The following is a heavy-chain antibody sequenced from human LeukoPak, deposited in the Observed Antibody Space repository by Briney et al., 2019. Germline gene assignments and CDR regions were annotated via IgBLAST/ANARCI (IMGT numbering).Heavy chain of an antibody. CDR3: ARGTRGSSLGYYYYYYMDV. J-gene: IGHJ6*03. V-gene: IGHV4-39*07. D-gene: IGHD6-6*01. CDR1: GGSISSSSYY. CDR2: VYYSGIT. Sequence: SETLSLTCTVSGGSISSSSYYWGWIRQPPGKGLEWIGSVYYSGITYYNPSLKSRVTISVDTSKNQFSLKLSSVTAADTAVYYCARGTRGSSLGYYYYYYMDVWGKGTTVTVSS.